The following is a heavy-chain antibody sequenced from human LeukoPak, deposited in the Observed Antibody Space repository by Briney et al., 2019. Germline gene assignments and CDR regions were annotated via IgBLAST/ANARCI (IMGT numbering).Heavy chain of an antibody. CDR3: ARDDDGSGKYGQLY. J-gene: IGHJ4*02. CDR1: GFIFSNYG. Sequence: GGSLRLSCAASGFIFSNYGFHWVRQAPGKGLEWEAVFWSDGRQKYYVDSVKGRFTVSRDTSKKTVYLQMNSLRAEDTAVYYCARDDDGSGKYGQLYWGQGTLVTVSS. V-gene: IGHV3-33*01. D-gene: IGHD3-10*01. CDR2: FWSDGRQK.